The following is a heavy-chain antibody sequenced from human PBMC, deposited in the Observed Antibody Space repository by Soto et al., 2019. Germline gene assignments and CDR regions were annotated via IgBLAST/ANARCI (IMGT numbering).Heavy chain of an antibody. CDR3: ARHEGWTGPDQ. CDR1: W. V-gene: IGHV4-4*02. CDR2: IFHDGNT. Sequence: WXSCFLQPPGKGLEWIAEIFHDGNTNYSPSLKSRVTISVDKSQNQFSLNVYSVTAADTAVYYCARHEGWTGPDQWGQGTLVTVSS. J-gene: IGHJ5*02. D-gene: IGHD2-8*02.